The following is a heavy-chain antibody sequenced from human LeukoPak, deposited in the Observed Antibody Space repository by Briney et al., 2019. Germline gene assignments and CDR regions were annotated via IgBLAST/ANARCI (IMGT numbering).Heavy chain of an antibody. Sequence: GGSLRLSCAASGFTFSSYAMPWVRQAPGKGLEWVAVISKDGANKYYADSVKGRFTTSRDNSKYTLYLQMNSLGTEDTAVYYCARDSSTSWYNLFDPWGQGTLVTVSS. D-gene: IGHD2-2*01. CDR1: GFTFSSYA. CDR2: ISKDGANK. V-gene: IGHV3-30-3*01. J-gene: IGHJ5*02. CDR3: ARDSSTSWYNLFDP.